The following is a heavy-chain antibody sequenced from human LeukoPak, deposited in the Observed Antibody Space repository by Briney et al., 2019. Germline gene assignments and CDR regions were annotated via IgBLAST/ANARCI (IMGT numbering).Heavy chain of an antibody. D-gene: IGHD4/OR15-4a*01. CDR3: ARHPLIMAGDGDFDY. J-gene: IGHJ4*02. CDR1: GFSSSEYW. Sequence: GGSLRLSCAASGFSSSEYWMSWVRQAPGKGLEWVANIKPDGSETYYLASVRGRFSISRDNAKNSLYLEMNSLRAEDTAMYYCARHPLIMAGDGDFDYWGQGTLVTVSS. CDR2: IKPDGSET. V-gene: IGHV3-7*01.